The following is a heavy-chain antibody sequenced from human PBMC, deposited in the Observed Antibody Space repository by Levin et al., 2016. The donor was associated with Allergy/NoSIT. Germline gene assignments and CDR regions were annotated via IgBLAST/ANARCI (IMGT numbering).Heavy chain of an antibody. J-gene: IGHJ4*02. D-gene: IGHD1-26*01. CDR1: GFTLSGYE. Sequence: GGSLRLSCAASGFTLSGYEMNWVRQAPGKGLEWVSYISSSGSTIYYADSVKGRFTISRDTAKNSLYLQMNSLRAEDTAFYYCARGHSITVMGDFDYWGQGTLVTVSS. V-gene: IGHV3-48*03. CDR2: ISSSGSTI. CDR3: ARGHSITVMGDFDY.